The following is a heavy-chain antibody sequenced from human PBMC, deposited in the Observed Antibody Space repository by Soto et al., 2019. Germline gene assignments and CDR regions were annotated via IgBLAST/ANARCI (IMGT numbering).Heavy chain of an antibody. J-gene: IGHJ1*01. CDR2: ISGSGGST. V-gene: IGHV3-23*01. Sequence: GGSLRLSCAASGFTFSSYAMSWVRQAPGKGLEWVSSISGSGGSTYYADSVKGRFTISRDNSKNTLYLQMNSLRAEDTAVYYYVKEPVTFGGVIVFPSYLDFWGEGTRDSVFS. D-gene: IGHD3-16*02. CDR1: GFTFSSYA. CDR3: VKEPVTFGGVIVFPSYLDF.